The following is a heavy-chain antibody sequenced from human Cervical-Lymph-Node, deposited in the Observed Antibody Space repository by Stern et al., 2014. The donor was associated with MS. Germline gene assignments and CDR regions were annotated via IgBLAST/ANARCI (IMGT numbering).Heavy chain of an antibody. CDR2: NSNYNDNT. CDR1: GYTFTSLG. D-gene: IGHD5-24*01. CDR3: ASGSLEGFDP. V-gene: IGHV1-18*01. Sequence: VQLVESGAEVKKPGASVKVSCKASGYTFTSLGVSWVRQAPGQGLEWMGWNSNYNDNTSYAQNLQSRVALTTDTSTSTAYMELRSLTSDDTAVYYCASGSLEGFDPWGQGTLVTVSS. J-gene: IGHJ5*02.